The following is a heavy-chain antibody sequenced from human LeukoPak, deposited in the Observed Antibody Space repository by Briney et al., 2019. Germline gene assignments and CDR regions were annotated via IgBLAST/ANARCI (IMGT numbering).Heavy chain of an antibody. D-gene: IGHD3-10*01. CDR3: ARGRRQNYGSGSYGIDY. Sequence: SETLSLTCAVYGGSFSGYYWSWIRQPPGKGLEWIGEINHGGSTNYNPSLKSRVTISVDTSKNQFSLKLSSVTAADTAVYYCARGRRQNYGSGSYGIDYWGQGTLVTVSS. V-gene: IGHV4-34*01. J-gene: IGHJ4*02. CDR1: GGSFSGYY. CDR2: INHGGST.